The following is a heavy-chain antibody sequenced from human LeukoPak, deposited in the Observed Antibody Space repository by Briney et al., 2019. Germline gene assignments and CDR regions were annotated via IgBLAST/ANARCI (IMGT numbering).Heavy chain of an antibody. V-gene: IGHV1-8*03. CDR1: GYTFTSYD. Sequence: ASVKVSCKASGYTFTSYDINWVRQATGQGLEWMGWMNPNSGNTGYAQKFQGRVTITRNTSISTAYMELSSLRSEDTAVYYCARALVTTFNYYYYYYMDVWGKGTTVTVSS. J-gene: IGHJ6*03. CDR2: MNPNSGNT. D-gene: IGHD4-11*01. CDR3: ARALVTTFNYYYYYYMDV.